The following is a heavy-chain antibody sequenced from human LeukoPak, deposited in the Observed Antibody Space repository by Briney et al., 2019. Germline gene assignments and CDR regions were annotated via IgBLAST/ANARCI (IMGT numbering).Heavy chain of an antibody. CDR2: ISAYNGNT. V-gene: IGHV1-18*01. J-gene: IGHJ4*02. Sequence: ASVKVSCKASGYTFTSYGISWVRQAPGQGLEWMGWISAYNGNTNYAQKLQGRVTMTTDTSTSTAYMELRSLRSDDTAVYYCARDMGYSSSWKYFDYWGQGTLVTVSS. CDR3: ARDMGYSSSWKYFDY. CDR1: GYTFTSYG. D-gene: IGHD6-13*01.